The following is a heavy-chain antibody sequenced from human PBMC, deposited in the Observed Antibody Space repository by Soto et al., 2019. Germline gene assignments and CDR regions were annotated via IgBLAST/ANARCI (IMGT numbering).Heavy chain of an antibody. CDR2: IYKTEST. CDR1: GGSINSGGHY. J-gene: IGHJ6*02. CDR3: ARDRIQFSVDV. V-gene: IGHV4-31*03. D-gene: IGHD5-18*01. Sequence: QVQLQESGPGLVKPSQTLSLTCSVSGGSINSGGHYWSWIRQHPGKGLEWIGHIYKTESTDFNPSLKDRLTISIDTSKNQFSLSLRSVTDADTAVYYCARDRIQFSVDVWGQGTTVTVSS.